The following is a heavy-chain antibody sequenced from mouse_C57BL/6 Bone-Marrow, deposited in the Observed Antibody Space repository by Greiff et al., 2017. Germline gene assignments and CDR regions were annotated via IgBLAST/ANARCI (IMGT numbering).Heavy chain of an antibody. CDR2: ISSGGSYT. D-gene: IGHD2-3*01. CDR3: ARRLYDGDAMDY. CDR1: GFTFSIYG. Sequence: DVQLVESGGDLVKPGGSLKLSCAASGFTFSIYGMSWVRQTPDKRLEWVATISSGGSYTYYPDSVKGRFTISSDNAKNTLYLQMSSLTAEDTAMEYCARRLYDGDAMDYGGKGTSVTVSS. J-gene: IGHJ4*01. V-gene: IGHV5-6*01.